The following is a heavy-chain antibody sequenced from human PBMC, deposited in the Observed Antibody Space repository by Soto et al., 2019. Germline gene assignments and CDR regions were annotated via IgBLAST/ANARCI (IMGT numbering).Heavy chain of an antibody. CDR3: AKDRDYPRDYFHY. Sequence: GALRLSCAASGFTFSSYAMSWVRQAPGKGLEWVSAVSGNGQGIYYADSVRGRFTISRDNSKNTVFLHMDSLRAEDTAVYYCAKDRDYPRDYFHYWGQGTLVTVSS. CDR2: VSGNGQGI. J-gene: IGHJ4*02. D-gene: IGHD3-10*01. CDR1: GFTFSSYA. V-gene: IGHV3-23*01.